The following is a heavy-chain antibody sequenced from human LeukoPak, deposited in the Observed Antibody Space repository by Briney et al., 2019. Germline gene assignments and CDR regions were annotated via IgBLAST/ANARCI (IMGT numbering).Heavy chain of an antibody. V-gene: IGHV3-48*03. CDR2: ISSSGSTI. D-gene: IGHD6-13*01. CDR3: ARVYGSSWGFDY. J-gene: IGHJ4*02. CDR1: GFTFSSYE. Sequence: GGSLRLSCAASGFTFSSYETNWVRQAPGKGLEWVSYISSSGSTIYYADSVKGRFTISRDNAKNSLYLQMNSLRAEDTAVYYCARVYGSSWGFDYWGQGTLVTVSS.